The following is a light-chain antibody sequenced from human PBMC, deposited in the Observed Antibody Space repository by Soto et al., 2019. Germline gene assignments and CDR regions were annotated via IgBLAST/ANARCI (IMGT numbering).Light chain of an antibody. V-gene: IGKV3-20*01. J-gene: IGKJ1*01. CDR2: AAS. Sequence: EIGLTQSPGTLSLSPGERATLSCRASQSVSRNYLAWYQQKPGQAPRLLIYAASSRISGIPDRFSGSGSGTDFTLTISRLEPEDFAVYHCQQYGSAPRTFGQGTKVEIK. CDR3: QQYGSAPRT. CDR1: QSVSRNY.